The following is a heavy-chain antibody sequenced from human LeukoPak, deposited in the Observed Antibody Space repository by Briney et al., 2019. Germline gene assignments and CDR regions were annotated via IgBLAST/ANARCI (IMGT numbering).Heavy chain of an antibody. J-gene: IGHJ4*02. CDR3: ARGTLDN. Sequence: PGGSLRLSCAAAGFSVSTSYINWVRQAPGKGLEWVSVIYSDGSTKYADSVKARFTISRDNSKNMVYLQMKGLRVEDTAVYYCARGTLDNWGQGTLVTVSS. D-gene: IGHD3/OR15-3a*01. CDR2: IYSDGST. V-gene: IGHV3-53*01. CDR1: GFSVSTSY.